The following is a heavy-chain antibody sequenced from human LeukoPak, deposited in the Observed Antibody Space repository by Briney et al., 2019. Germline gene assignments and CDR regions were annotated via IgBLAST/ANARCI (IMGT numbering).Heavy chain of an antibody. CDR3: ARDRGSGWSIIDY. CDR1: GFTFSNHA. J-gene: IGHJ4*02. V-gene: IGHV3-30*04. D-gene: IGHD6-19*01. Sequence: GWSLRLSCVASGFTFSNHAVHWVRQAPGKGLEWVAVTSYDGSNNYYADSVKGRFSISRDNSKNTLYLQMDSLRAEDTAVYYCARDRGSGWSIIDYWGQGTLVTVSS. CDR2: TSYDGSNN.